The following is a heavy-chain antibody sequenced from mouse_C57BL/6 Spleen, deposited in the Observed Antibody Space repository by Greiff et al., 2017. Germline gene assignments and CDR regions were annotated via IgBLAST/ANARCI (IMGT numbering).Heavy chain of an antibody. Sequence: EVKVEESGGGLVQPGGSMKLSCVASGFTFSNYWMNWVRQSPEKGLEWVAQIRLKSDNYATHYAESVKGRFTISRDDSKSSVYLQMNNLRAEDTGIYYCTGGITRYYYAMDYWGQGTSVTVSS. CDR2: IRLKSDNYAT. CDR1: GFTFSNYW. D-gene: IGHD2-4*01. J-gene: IGHJ4*01. V-gene: IGHV6-3*01. CDR3: TGGITRYYYAMDY.